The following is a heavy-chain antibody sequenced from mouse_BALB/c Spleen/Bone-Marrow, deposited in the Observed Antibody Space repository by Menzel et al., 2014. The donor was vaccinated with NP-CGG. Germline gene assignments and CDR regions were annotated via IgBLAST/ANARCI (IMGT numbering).Heavy chain of an antibody. V-gene: IGHV14-3*02. J-gene: IGHJ3*01. CDR1: GFNIKDTY. CDR3: ASYYDGSSGFAY. CDR2: IDPANGNT. D-gene: IGHD1-1*01. Sequence: EVQLQQSGAELVKPGASVKLSCTASGFNIKDTYMHWVKQRPEQCLEWIGRIDPANGNTKYDPKFQGKATITADTSSNTAYLQLSSLTSEDTAVYYCASYYDGSSGFAYWGQGTLVTVSA.